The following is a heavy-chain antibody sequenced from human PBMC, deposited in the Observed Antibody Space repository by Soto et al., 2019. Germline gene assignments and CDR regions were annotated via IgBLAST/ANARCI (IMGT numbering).Heavy chain of an antibody. CDR2: ISAYNGNT. D-gene: IGHD6-13*01. CDR3: ARDRPRIAAAGTVAAFDI. CDR1: GYTFTSYG. V-gene: IGHV1-18*01. Sequence: GASMKVSCKASGYTFTSYGISWVRQAPGQGLEWMGWISAYNGNTNYAQKLQGRVTMTTDTSTSTAYMELRSLRSDDTAVYYCARDRPRIAAAGTVAAFDIWGQGTMVTVSS. J-gene: IGHJ3*02.